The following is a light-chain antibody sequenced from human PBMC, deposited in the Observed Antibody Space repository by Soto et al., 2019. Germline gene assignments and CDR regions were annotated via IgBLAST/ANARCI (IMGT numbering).Light chain of an antibody. CDR3: QQYDTWTSIT. V-gene: IGKV3-15*01. CDR2: GAS. J-gene: IGKJ5*01. CDR1: QIVRTK. Sequence: EIVMTQSPATLSVSPGEGATLSCRASQIVRTKLAWYQQKAGQAPRLLIYGASTRATGDSDRFSGSGSGTEYTLAIRSLQSEDFAVYYCQQYDTWTSITFGQGTRLEIK.